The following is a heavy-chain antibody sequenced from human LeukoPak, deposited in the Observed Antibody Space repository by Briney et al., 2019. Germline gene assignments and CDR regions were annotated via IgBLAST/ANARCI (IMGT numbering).Heavy chain of an antibody. V-gene: IGHV4-39*01. CDR2: IYYSGST. Sequence: GSLRLSCAASGFTFSSYGMHWVRQPPGKGLEWIGSIYYSGSTYYNPSLKSRVTISVDTSKNQFSLKLSSVTAADTAVYYCASNIAAAGKNYYYYMDVWGKGTTVTISS. J-gene: IGHJ6*03. CDR1: GFTFSSYG. D-gene: IGHD6-13*01. CDR3: ASNIAAAGKNYYYYMDV.